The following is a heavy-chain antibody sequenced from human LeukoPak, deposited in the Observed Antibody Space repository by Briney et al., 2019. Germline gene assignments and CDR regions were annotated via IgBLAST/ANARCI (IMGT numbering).Heavy chain of an antibody. CDR3: AKATLFGNALDV. CDR2: ITRNSGRL. Sequence: GGSLRLSCVASGFNFDDYAIHWVRQRPGKGLEWVSGITRNSGRLGYADSVKGRFTISRGNANNSLYLQMNSLRSEDTALYYRAKATLFGNALDVWGQGTTVTVSS. D-gene: IGHD3-3*01. V-gene: IGHV3-9*01. J-gene: IGHJ6*02. CDR1: GFNFDDYA.